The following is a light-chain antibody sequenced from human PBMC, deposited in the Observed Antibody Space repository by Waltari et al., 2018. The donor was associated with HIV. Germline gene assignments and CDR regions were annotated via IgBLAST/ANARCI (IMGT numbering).Light chain of an antibody. CDR3: QQSYSSPGT. Sequence: EIVLTQSPGTLSLSPGDRATLSCRASQIVGGNSLAWYQKKPGQAPRLLIYGPSTRAAGIPDRFSGSGSGTDFTLTISSLQYEDFATYHCQQSYSSPGTFGQGTKVEI. CDR2: GPS. V-gene: IGKV3-20*01. J-gene: IGKJ1*01. CDR1: QIVGGNS.